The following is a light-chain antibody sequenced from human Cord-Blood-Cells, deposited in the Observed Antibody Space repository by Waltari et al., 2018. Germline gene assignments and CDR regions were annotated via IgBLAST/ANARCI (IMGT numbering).Light chain of an antibody. CDR1: RRAVGGSTY. CDR3: SSYTSSSTLV. CDR2: DVS. J-gene: IGLJ3*02. V-gene: IGLV2-14*03. Sequence: QSALTQPASVSGSPGQSITIPCTGTRRAVGGSTYVSWYQQHPGKAPNLMIYDVSNRPSGVSNRFSGSKSGNTASLTISGLQAEDEADYYCSSYTSSSTLVFGGGTKLTVL.